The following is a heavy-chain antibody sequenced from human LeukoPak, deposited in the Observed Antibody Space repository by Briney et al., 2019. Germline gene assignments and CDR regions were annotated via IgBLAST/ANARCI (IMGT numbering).Heavy chain of an antibody. J-gene: IGHJ4*02. CDR3: ARGHYGYYFES. CDR2: ISGAGSYI. CDR1: GFGFSDKY. V-gene: IGHV3-11*06. D-gene: IGHD3-10*01. Sequence: PGGSLRLSCTVSGFGFSDKYMSWIRQAPGKGLEWLSDISGAGSYIRYADSVRGRFTISRDNAKNSLYLQVNSLRADDTAIYYCARGHYGYYFESWGQGTLVTVSS.